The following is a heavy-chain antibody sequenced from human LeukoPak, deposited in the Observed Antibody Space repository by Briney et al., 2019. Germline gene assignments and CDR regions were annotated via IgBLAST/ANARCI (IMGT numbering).Heavy chain of an antibody. CDR1: GGTFSSYA. CDR2: IIPIFGTA. CDR3: ARDLNYDFWSGNGAFDI. Sequence: ASVKVSCKASGGTFSSYAISWVRQAPGQGLEWMGGIIPIFGTANYAQKFQGRVTITADESTSTAYMELSSLRSEDTAVYYCARDLNYDFWSGNGAFDIWGQGTMVTVSS. J-gene: IGHJ3*02. D-gene: IGHD3-3*01. V-gene: IGHV1-69*01.